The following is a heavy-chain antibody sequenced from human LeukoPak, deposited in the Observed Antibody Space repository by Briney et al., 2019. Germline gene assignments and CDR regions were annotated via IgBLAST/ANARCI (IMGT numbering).Heavy chain of an antibody. CDR1: GFTFSSYG. CDR3: AKDQSYYDFWSGHNFDY. J-gene: IGHJ4*02. V-gene: IGHV3-30*18. D-gene: IGHD3-3*01. CDR2: ISYDGSNK. Sequence: GRSLRLSCAASGFTFSSYGMHWVRQAPGKGLEWVAVISYDGSNKYYADSVKGRFTISRDNSKNTLYLQMNSLRAEDTAVYYCAKDQSYYDFWSGHNFDYWGQGTLVTVSS.